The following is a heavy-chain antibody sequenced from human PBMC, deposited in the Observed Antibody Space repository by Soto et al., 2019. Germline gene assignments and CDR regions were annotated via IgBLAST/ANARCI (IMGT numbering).Heavy chain of an antibody. CDR1: GGSFSGYY. CDR3: ARAGSSGWYVRYYYYGMDV. D-gene: IGHD6-19*01. Sequence: SETLSLTCAVYGGSFSGYYWSWIRQPPGKGLEWIGEINHSGSTNYNPSLKSRVTISVDTSKNQFSLKLSSVTAADTAVYYCARAGSSGWYVRYYYYGMDVWGQGTTVT. CDR2: INHSGST. J-gene: IGHJ6*02. V-gene: IGHV4-34*01.